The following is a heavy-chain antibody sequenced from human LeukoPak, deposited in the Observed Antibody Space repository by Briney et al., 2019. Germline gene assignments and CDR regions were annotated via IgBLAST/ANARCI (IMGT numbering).Heavy chain of an antibody. CDR1: GVSISSYY. CDR3: ARETNYYDSSGYSDNWFDP. Sequence: SETLSLTCTVSGVSISSYYWSWIRQPPGKGLEWIGYIYYSGSTNYNPSLKSRVTISVDTSKNQFFLKLSSVAAADTAVYYCARETNYYDSSGYSDNWFDPWGQGTLVTVSS. CDR2: IYYSGST. J-gene: IGHJ5*02. V-gene: IGHV4-59*01. D-gene: IGHD3-22*01.